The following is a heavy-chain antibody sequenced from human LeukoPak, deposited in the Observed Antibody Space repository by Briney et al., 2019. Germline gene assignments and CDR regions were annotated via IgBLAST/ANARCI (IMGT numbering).Heavy chain of an antibody. CDR2: SIPIFGLA. CDR1: GGSFITYG. Sequence: SVKVSCKASGGSFITYGITWVRQAPGQGLEWMGGSIPIFGLASYAQKFQGRVTVTRDTSTSTVHMELSGLRSEDTAVYYCARDQEGFDYWGQGTLVTVSS. J-gene: IGHJ4*02. CDR3: ARDQEGFDY. V-gene: IGHV1-69*10.